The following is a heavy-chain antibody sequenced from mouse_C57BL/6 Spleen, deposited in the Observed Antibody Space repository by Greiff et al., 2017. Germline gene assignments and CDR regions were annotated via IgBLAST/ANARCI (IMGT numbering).Heavy chain of an antibody. CDR2: ISSGGSYT. Sequence: EVKLMESGGDLVKPGGSLKLSCAASGFTFSSYGMSWVRQTPDKRLEWVATISSGGSYTYYPDSVKGRFTISRDNAKNTLYLQMSSLKSEDTAMYYCARHEVYDGYYDFDYWGQGTTLTVSS. J-gene: IGHJ2*01. V-gene: IGHV5-6*01. D-gene: IGHD2-3*01. CDR3: ARHEVYDGYYDFDY. CDR1: GFTFSSYG.